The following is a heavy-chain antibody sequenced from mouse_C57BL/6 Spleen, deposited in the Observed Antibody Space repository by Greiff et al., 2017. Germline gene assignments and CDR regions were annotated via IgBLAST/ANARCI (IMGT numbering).Heavy chain of an antibody. CDR1: GYTFTSYW. Sequence: QVHVKQPGAELVMPGASVKLSCKASGYTFTSYWMHWVKQRPGQGLEWIGEIDPSDSYTNYNQKFKGKSTLTVDKSSSTAYMQLSSLTSEDSAVYYCARKGIYYDYEDAMDYWGQGTSVTVSS. V-gene: IGHV1-69*01. D-gene: IGHD2-4*01. J-gene: IGHJ4*01. CDR2: IDPSDSYT. CDR3: ARKGIYYDYEDAMDY.